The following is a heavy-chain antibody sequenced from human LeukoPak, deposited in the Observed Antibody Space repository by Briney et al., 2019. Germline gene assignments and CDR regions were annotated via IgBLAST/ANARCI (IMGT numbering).Heavy chain of an antibody. Sequence: PSETLSLTCAVYGTSFSGYYWSWTRQPPGKGLEWIGELNPTGDTNYNSSPKSRVMISIDTSKNQFSLRLTSVTAADTAMYYCARISFGGFIVAQDYWGQGTLVAVSS. D-gene: IGHD3-16*02. CDR1: GTSFSGYY. CDR3: ARISFGGFIVAQDY. V-gene: IGHV4-34*01. CDR2: LNPTGDT. J-gene: IGHJ4*02.